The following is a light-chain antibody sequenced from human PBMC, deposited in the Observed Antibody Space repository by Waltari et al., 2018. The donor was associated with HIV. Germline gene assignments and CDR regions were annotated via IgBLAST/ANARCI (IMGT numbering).Light chain of an antibody. CDR1: RTILVSSDNSNY. Sequence: ILLTQSPDTLPVSLGGMARLHCKPRRTILVSSDNSNYLAWYQQKPRQPPKLLISCASTRESGVPDRFSGSGSGTDFTLTITRLQAEDVAVYHCQQYFRIPPTFGGGTKVEIK. V-gene: IGKV4-1*01. CDR3: QQYFRIPPT. J-gene: IGKJ4*01. CDR2: CAS.